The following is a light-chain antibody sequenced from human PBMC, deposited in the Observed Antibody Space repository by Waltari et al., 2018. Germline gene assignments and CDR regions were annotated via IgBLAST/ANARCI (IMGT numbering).Light chain of an antibody. V-gene: IGLV8-61*01. CDR2: KTD. Sequence: QTVVTQEPSFSVSPGGTVTVTFCLSPGSVSSSHYPSWYQQTPGQAPRTLMYKTDSRSPGVPDRFSGSILGSKAALTITGAQADDESDYYCLLYFGSGNWVFGGGTKLTVL. J-gene: IGLJ3*02. CDR1: PGSVSSSHY. CDR3: LLYFGSGNWV.